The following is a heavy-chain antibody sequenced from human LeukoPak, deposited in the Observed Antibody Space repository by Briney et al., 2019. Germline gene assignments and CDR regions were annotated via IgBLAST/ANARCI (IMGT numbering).Heavy chain of an antibody. CDR2: ISGDEIWT. V-gene: IGHV3-74*03. Sequence: GGSLRLSCAASGFTLSNHWMHWVRQAPGEGLVWVSRISGDEIWTTYADSVKGRFITSRGNAKDTLYLQMDTLRTEDTAVYYCAREYNSGPKQTDAFDLWGQGTMVTVSS. J-gene: IGHJ3*01. CDR3: AREYNSGPKQTDAFDL. D-gene: IGHD6-19*01. CDR1: GFTLSNHW.